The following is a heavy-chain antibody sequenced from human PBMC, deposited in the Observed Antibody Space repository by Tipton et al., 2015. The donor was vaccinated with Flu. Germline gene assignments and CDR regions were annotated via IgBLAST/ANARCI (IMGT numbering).Heavy chain of an antibody. J-gene: IGHJ4*02. D-gene: IGHD1-26*01. CDR3: ARDGVSGSYATFDY. CDR2: IYSGDST. Sequence: SLRLSCAASGFTVSSNYMSWVRQAPGKGLEWVSVIYSGDSTHYADSVKGRFTISRDNSKNTLYLQMNSLRAEDTAVYYCARDGVSGSYATFDYWGQGTLVTVSS. CDR1: GFTVSSNY. V-gene: IGHV3-53*01.